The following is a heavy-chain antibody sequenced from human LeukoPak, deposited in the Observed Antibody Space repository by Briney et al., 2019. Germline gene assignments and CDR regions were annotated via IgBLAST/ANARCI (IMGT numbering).Heavy chain of an antibody. Sequence: PGGSLRLSCAASGFTFSNAWMSWVRQAPGKGLEWVGRIKSKTDGGTTDYAAPVKGRFTISRDDSKNTLYLQMNSLKTEDTAVYYCTTRDSSGVRDRVDPWGQGTLVTVSS. CDR2: IKSKTDGGTT. V-gene: IGHV3-15*01. J-gene: IGHJ5*02. CDR3: TTRDSSGVRDRVDP. D-gene: IGHD3-22*01. CDR1: GFTFSNAW.